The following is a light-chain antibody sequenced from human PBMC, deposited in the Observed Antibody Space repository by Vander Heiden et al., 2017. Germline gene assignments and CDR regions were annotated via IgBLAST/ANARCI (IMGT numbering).Light chain of an antibody. J-gene: IGKJ3*01. V-gene: IGKV1-33*01. CDR3: QQYDNLPSFT. Sequence: IQMTQSPSSLSASVGDRVTITCRASQDISNYLNWYQQKPGKAPKLLIYDASNLETGVPSRFSGSGSGTDFTFTISSLQPEDIATYYCQQYDNLPSFTFGRGTKVDIK. CDR2: DAS. CDR1: QDISNY.